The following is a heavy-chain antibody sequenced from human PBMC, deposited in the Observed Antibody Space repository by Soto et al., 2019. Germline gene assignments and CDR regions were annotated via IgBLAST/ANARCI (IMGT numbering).Heavy chain of an antibody. V-gene: IGHV4-34*01. CDR1: GGSFSGYY. Sequence: QVQLQQWGAGLLKPSETLSLTCAVYGGSFSGYYWCWIRQPPGKGLEWIGEINHSGSTNYNPSLKIRVTISVDTSKNQFSLKLSSVTAADTAVYSWARIKFRATIDYWGQGTTVTVSS. J-gene: IGHJ4*02. CDR3: ARIKFRATIDY. CDR2: INHSGST.